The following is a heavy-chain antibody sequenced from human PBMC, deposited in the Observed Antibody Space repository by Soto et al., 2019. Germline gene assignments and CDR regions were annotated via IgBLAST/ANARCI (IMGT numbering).Heavy chain of an antibody. V-gene: IGHV1-2*02. CDR2: INPATGAA. Sequence: QLHLVQSGAVVKKPGASVTVSCSASGYPVTAYYMHWVRQAPGRGLEWMGGINPATGAAKYTQTFQGRATMTREPSTSTGFMELSGLTSEDTAVFYCARGGGVGVAGSAAFDMWGQGTLVTVSS. CDR1: GYPVTAYY. D-gene: IGHD3-3*01. CDR3: ARGGGVGVAGSAAFDM. J-gene: IGHJ3*02.